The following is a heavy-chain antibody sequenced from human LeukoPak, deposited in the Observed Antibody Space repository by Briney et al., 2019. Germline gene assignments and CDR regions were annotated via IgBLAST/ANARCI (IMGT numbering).Heavy chain of an antibody. V-gene: IGHV4-30-4*01. CDR2: IYYSGST. J-gene: IGHJ4*02. CDR3: ASLDYVWGSYRPFDY. D-gene: IGHD3-16*02. CDR1: GGSISSGDYY. Sequence: SSETLSLTCTVSGGSISSGDYYWSWIRQPPGKGLEWIGYIYYSGSTYYNPSLKSRVTLSVDTSKNQFSLKLSSVTAADTAVYYCASLDYVWGSYRPFDYWGQGTLVTVSS.